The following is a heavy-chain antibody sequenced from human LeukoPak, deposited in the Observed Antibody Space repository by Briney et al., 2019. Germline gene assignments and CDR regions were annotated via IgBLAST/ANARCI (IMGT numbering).Heavy chain of an antibody. D-gene: IGHD1-14*01. Sequence: KPSETLSLTCTVSGGSISSYYWSWIRQPPGKGPEWIGYIYYSGSTNYNPSLKSRVTISVDTTKNQFSLKLSSVTAADTAVYYCARVLPTGFLFDYWGQGTLVTVSS. V-gene: IGHV4-59*01. CDR3: ARVLPTGFLFDY. J-gene: IGHJ4*02. CDR1: GGSISSYY. CDR2: IYYSGST.